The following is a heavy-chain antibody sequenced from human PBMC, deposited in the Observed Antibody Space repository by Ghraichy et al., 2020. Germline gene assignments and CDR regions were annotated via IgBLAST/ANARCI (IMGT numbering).Heavy chain of an antibody. CDR2: IKSKTDGGTT. D-gene: IGHD2-2*01. CDR1: GFTFSNAW. Sequence: LSLTCAASGFTFSNAWMSWVRQAPGKGLEWVGRIKSKTDGGTTDYAAPVKGRFTISRDDSKNTLYLQMNSLKTEDTAVYYCTTRRDCSSTSCYVYYYYGMDVWGQGTTVTVSS. V-gene: IGHV3-15*01. J-gene: IGHJ6*02. CDR3: TTRRDCSSTSCYVYYYYGMDV.